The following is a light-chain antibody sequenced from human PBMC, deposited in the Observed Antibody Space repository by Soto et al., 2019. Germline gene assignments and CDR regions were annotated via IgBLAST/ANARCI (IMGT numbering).Light chain of an antibody. CDR3: TSYPSRDIFYV. J-gene: IGLJ1*01. V-gene: IGLV2-14*01. CDR1: SSDIGGYYY. Sequence: QSALTQPASVYGSPGQSITIACTGTSSDIGGYYYVSWYQHHPGKAPKLLIYQVTNRPSRVSNRFSGSKSGNTASLTISGLQADDEADYYCTSYPSRDIFYVFGEGTKATVL. CDR2: QVT.